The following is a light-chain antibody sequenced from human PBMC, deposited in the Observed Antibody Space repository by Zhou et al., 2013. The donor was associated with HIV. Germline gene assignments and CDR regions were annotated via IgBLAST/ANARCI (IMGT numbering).Light chain of an antibody. CDR3: HQYGYSPLYS. CDR1: QTVSSNY. Sequence: EIVLTQSPGTLSLSPGERATLSCRASQTVSSNYLAWYQQKPGQPPRLLIYGASSRATGISDRFSGSGSGTDFTLTISRLEPEDFVVYYCHQYGYSPLYSFGQGTRLEIK. V-gene: IGKV3-20*01. CDR2: GAS. J-gene: IGKJ2*01.